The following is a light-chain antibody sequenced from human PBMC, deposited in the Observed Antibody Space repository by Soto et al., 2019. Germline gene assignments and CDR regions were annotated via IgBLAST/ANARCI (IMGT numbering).Light chain of an antibody. CDR1: SSHIGSSNL. V-gene: IGLV2-14*02. CDR3: CSYTSSSIRV. CDR2: EGN. Sequence: QSALTQPASVSGSPGQSITISCTASSSHIGSSNLVSWYQHHSGKAPKLIIYEGNKRPSGVSNRLSGSKSGNTASLTISGLQADDEADYYCCSYTSSSIRVFGGGTKLTVL. J-gene: IGLJ3*02.